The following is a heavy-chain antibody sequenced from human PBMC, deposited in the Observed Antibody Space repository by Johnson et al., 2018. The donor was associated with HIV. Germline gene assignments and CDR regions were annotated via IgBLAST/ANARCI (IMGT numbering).Heavy chain of an antibody. V-gene: IGHV3-30*18. Sequence: QVQLVESGGGLVQPGGSLRLSCAASGFTFSSYWMHWVRQAPGKGLELVTIISHDGNNKYYVDSVKGRFTISIDNSKKKLFLQMNNLRAEDTAVCSCAKDVGDGYNRWGSCGLGGQGTMFTVSS. D-gene: IGHD5-24*01. CDR3: AKDVGDGYNRWGSCGL. J-gene: IGHJ3*01. CDR2: ISHDGNNK. CDR1: GFTFSSYW.